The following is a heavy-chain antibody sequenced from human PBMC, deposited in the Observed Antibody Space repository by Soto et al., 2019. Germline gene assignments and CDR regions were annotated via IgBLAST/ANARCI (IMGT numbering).Heavy chain of an antibody. CDR3: AADSSSYRYYYYGMDV. CDR1: GFTFTSSA. Sequence: SVKVSCKASGFTFTSSAVQWVRQARGQRLEWIGWIVVGSGNTNYAQKFQERVTITRDMSTSTAYMEMSSLRSEDTAVYYCAADSSSYRYYYYGMDVWGQGTTVTVS. CDR2: IVVGSGNT. D-gene: IGHD6-13*01. J-gene: IGHJ6*02. V-gene: IGHV1-58*01.